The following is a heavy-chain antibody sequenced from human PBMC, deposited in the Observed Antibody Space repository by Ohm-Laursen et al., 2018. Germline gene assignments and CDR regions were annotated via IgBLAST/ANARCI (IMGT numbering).Heavy chain of an antibody. CDR2: IGTVGDT. V-gene: IGHV3-13*01. D-gene: IGHD1-20*01. CDR3: ARGITGRDYGMDV. Sequence: SLRLSCSASGFTFSNFDMHWVRHVTGKGLEWVSLIGTVGDTYYPGSVKGRFTISRENAKNSLYLQMNSLTAGDTAVYYCARGITGRDYGMDVWGQGTTVIVSS. CDR1: GFTFSNFD. J-gene: IGHJ6*02.